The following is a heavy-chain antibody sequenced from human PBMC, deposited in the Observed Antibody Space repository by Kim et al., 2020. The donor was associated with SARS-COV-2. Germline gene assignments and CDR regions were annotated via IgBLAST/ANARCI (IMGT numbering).Heavy chain of an antibody. CDR2: IWYDGSNK. CDR3: AVGNFDWLLSY. CDR1: GFTFSSYG. V-gene: IGHV3-33*01. J-gene: IGHJ4*02. Sequence: GGSLRLSCAASGFTFSSYGMHWVRQAPGKGLEWVAVIWYDGSNKYYADSVKGRFTISRDNSKNTLYLQMNSLRAEDTAVYYCAVGNFDWLLSYWGQGTLVTVSS. D-gene: IGHD3-9*01.